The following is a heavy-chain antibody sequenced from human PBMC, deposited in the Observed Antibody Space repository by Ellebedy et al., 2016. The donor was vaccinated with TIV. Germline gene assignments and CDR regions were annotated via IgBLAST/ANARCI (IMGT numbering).Heavy chain of an antibody. CDR2: INPDGSEK. D-gene: IGHD3-16*01. CDR1: GFTVSNDW. V-gene: IGHV3-7*01. J-gene: IGHJ5*02. CDR3: ARDLNWGTT. Sequence: GGSLRLSXAASGFTVSNDWMTWVRQAPGKGLEWVANINPDGSEKYCVGSVEGRFSISRDNAKNSLYLQMTSLRAEDTALYYCARDLNWGTTWGQGTLVTVSS.